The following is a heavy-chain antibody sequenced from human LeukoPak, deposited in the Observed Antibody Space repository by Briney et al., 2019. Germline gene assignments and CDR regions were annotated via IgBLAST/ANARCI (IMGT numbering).Heavy chain of an antibody. CDR3: VESHSRARMGL. J-gene: IGHJ4*02. D-gene: IGHD3-3*01. CDR1: GGSFSGYY. V-gene: IGHV4-34*01. Sequence: SETLSLTCAVYGGSFSGYYWSWIRQPPGKGLEWIGEINHSGSTNYNPSLKSRVTISVDTSKNQFSLKLSSVTAADTAVYYCVESHSRARMGLWGQGTLVTVSS. CDR2: INHSGST.